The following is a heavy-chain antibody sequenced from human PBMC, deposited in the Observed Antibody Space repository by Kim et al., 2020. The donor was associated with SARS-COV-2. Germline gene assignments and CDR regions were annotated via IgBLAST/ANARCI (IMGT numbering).Heavy chain of an antibody. D-gene: IGHD2-15*01. CDR1: GYTLTELS. V-gene: IGHV1-24*01. Sequence: ASVKVSCKVSGYTLTELSMHWVRQAPGKGLEWMGGFDPEDGETIYAQKFQGRVTMTEDTSTDTAYMELSSLRSEDTAVYYCATDRAPYCSGGSCYHTRTWFDPWGQGALVTVSS. CDR2: FDPEDGET. J-gene: IGHJ5*02. CDR3: ATDRAPYCSGGSCYHTRTWFDP.